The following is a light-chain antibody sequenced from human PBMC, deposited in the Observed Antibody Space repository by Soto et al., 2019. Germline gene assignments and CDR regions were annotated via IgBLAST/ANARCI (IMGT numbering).Light chain of an antibody. J-gene: IGKJ1*01. CDR2: AA. CDR1: QSVSSRY. Sequence: VLTQSPATLSLSPGERATLSCRASQSVSSRYSAWYQQPPGQAPMLLFYAAYRATGTPDRFSGSGSGTDFTLTINSLEPEDFAVYYCQQYVKSPWTFGQGTKVEIK. V-gene: IGKV3-20*01. CDR3: QQYVKSPWT.